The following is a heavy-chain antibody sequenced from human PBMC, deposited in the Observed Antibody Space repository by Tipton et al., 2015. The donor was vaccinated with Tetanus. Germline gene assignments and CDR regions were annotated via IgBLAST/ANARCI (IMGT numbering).Heavy chain of an antibody. J-gene: IGHJ4*02. D-gene: IGHD3-16*02. Sequence: VQLVQSGGGLVQPGGSLRLSCGASGFSFSNYLMAWVRQAPGKGLEWVANINQEDSAKYVDSVKGRFTISRDNAKKSLYLQMSSLRAEDTAVYYCAREVWGSYRYHAGLDSWGQGTLVIVSS. CDR1: GFSFSNYL. CDR2: INQEDSAK. V-gene: IGHV3-7*03. CDR3: AREVWGSYRYHAGLDS.